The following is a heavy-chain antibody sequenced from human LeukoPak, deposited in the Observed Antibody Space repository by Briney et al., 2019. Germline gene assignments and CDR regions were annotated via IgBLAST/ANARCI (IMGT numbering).Heavy chain of an antibody. CDR1: GGTFSSYA. V-gene: IGHV1-69*01. D-gene: IGHD3-10*01. J-gene: IGHJ6*02. CDR3: ARALGGFGELLSYYYYGMDV. CDR2: IIPLFGTA. Sequence: SVEVLCRSSGGTFSSYAISWVRRACGQGLEWMGGIIPLFGTANCAQKFQGRVTITADESTRTAYMEVSSLSSEDTAVYYCARALGGFGELLSYYYYGMDVWGQGTTVTVSS.